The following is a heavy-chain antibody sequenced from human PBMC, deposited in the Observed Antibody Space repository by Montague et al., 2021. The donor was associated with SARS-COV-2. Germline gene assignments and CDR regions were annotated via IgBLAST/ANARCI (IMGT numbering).Heavy chain of an antibody. Sequence: SVKVSCKASGGTFSSYAISWVRQAPGQGLEWMGGIIPIFGTANYAQKFQGRVTITADESTSTAYMELSSLRSEDTAVYYCARDRVVGFGEGDVWGQGTTVTVSS. V-gene: IGHV1-69*13. CDR3: ARDRVVGFGEGDV. CDR1: GGTFSSYA. D-gene: IGHD3-10*01. J-gene: IGHJ6*02. CDR2: IIPIFGTA.